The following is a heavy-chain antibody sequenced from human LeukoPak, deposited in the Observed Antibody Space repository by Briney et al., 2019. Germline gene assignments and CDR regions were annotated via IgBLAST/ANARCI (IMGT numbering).Heavy chain of an antibody. V-gene: IGHV1-69*13. Sequence: SVKVSCKASGGTFSSYAISWVRQAPGQGLEWMGGIIPIFGTANYAQKFQGRVTITADESTSTAYMELSSLRSEDTAVYYCAREIADCSGGSCHSSSFDYWGQGTLVTVSS. CDR2: IIPIFGTA. CDR3: AREIADCSGGSCHSSSFDY. D-gene: IGHD2-15*01. CDR1: GGTFSSYA. J-gene: IGHJ4*02.